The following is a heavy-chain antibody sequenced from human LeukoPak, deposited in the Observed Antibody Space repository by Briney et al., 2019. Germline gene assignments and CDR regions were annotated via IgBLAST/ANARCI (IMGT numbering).Heavy chain of an antibody. Sequence: PGGSLRLSCAASEFTVSVNYMSWVRQAPGKGLEWVSFIYSGGSTYYADSVKGRFTISRDSSKYILHLQMNSLRAEDTAVYYCARGPSGYLNTGGQGTLVTVSS. V-gene: IGHV3-66*01. CDR2: IYSGGST. CDR3: ARGPSGYLNT. CDR1: EFTVSVNY. D-gene: IGHD5-12*01. J-gene: IGHJ4*02.